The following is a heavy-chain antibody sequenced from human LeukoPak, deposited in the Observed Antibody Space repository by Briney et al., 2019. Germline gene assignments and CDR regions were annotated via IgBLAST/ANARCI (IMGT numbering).Heavy chain of an antibody. D-gene: IGHD1/OR15-1a*01. CDR3: ASSGKLEQPTRGWFDP. CDR1: GGTFSSYA. CDR2: IMPIFGTA. Sequence: SVKVSCKASGGTFSSYAISWVRQAPGQGLEWMGGIMPIFGTANYAQKFQGRVTITTDESTSTAYMELSSLRSEDTAVYYCASSGKLEQPTRGWFDPWGQGTLVTVSS. J-gene: IGHJ5*02. V-gene: IGHV1-69*05.